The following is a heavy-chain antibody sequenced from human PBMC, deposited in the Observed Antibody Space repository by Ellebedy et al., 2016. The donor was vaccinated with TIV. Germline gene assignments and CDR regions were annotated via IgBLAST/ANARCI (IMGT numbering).Heavy chain of an antibody. V-gene: IGHV3-30*18. CDR1: GFSFSNYG. Sequence: GESLKISCVASGFSFSNYGMHWVRQAPGKGLDWVAVISYDGSVEYYADSAKGRFTISRDNSKNTLYLQMNSLKTEETAVYYCAKDWKWEQNYHGMNVWGQGTTVAVSS. CDR3: AKDWKWEQNYHGMNV. D-gene: IGHD1-26*01. CDR2: ISYDGSVE. J-gene: IGHJ6*02.